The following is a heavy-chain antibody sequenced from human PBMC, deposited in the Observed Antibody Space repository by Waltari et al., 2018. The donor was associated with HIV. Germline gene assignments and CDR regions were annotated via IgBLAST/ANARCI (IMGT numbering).Heavy chain of an antibody. CDR1: GYTFTSYG. CDR3: ARDLTQLVRGVRAFPFDP. V-gene: IGHV1-18*01. D-gene: IGHD3-10*01. CDR2: ISTYKANT. Sequence: QVQLVQSGAEVKKPGASVKVSCKASGYTFTSYGISWVRQAPGQGLEWMGWISTYKANTNYAQKLQGRVTRTADTSTSTAYMELRSLRSDDTAVYYCARDLTQLVRGVRAFPFDPWGQGTLVTVSS. J-gene: IGHJ5*02.